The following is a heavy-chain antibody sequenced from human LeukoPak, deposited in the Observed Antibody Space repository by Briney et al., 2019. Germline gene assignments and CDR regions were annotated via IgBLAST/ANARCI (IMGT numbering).Heavy chain of an antibody. Sequence: ASVKVSCKTSGYTFTNYGISWVRQAPGQGLEWMGWISAYNGNTNYAQKLQGRVTMTTDTSTSTAYMELRSLRSDDTAVYYCAREGTPRYSSGWYGLSWGQGTLVTVSS. J-gene: IGHJ4*02. CDR3: AREGTPRYSSGWYGLS. CDR2: ISAYNGNT. D-gene: IGHD6-19*01. V-gene: IGHV1-18*01. CDR1: GYTFTNYG.